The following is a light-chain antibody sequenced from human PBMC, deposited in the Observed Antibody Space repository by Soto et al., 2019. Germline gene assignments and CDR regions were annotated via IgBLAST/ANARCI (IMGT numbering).Light chain of an antibody. Sequence: IVLTQSPGTLSLSPGERATLSCRARQRVSTSYLAWYQQKPGQAPRLLIYGASSRATGIPDRFSDSGSGTDFTLTISRLEPEDFAVYYCQQYGSSPKTFGQGTKVDIK. CDR1: QRVSTSY. V-gene: IGKV3-20*01. J-gene: IGKJ1*01. CDR2: GAS. CDR3: QQYGSSPKT.